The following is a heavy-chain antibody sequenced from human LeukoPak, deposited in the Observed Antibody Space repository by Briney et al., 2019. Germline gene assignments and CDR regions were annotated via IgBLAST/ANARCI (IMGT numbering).Heavy chain of an antibody. J-gene: IGHJ4*02. V-gene: IGHV3-23*01. CDR1: GFTFGNYA. D-gene: IGHD5-18*01. CDR2: ISGGSGTI. Sequence: PGGSLRLSCAASGFTFGNYAMSWVRPAPGKGLAWVSSISGGSGTINYADSVKGRFIISRDNSKNPLYLQMNSLRAEESSIYHGAKELQGYSYGYGTVDYWGQGTLVTVSS. CDR3: AKELQGYSYGYGTVDY.